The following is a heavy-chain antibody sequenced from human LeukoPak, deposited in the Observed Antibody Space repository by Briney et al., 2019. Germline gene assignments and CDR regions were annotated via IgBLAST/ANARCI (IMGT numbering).Heavy chain of an antibody. V-gene: IGHV1-8*01. J-gene: IGHJ6*02. CDR3: ARMVVVPAAITDYYYGMDV. CDR1: GYTFTSYD. D-gene: IGHD2-2*02. Sequence: ASVKVSCKASGYTFTSYDINWVRQATGQGLEWMGWMNPNSGNTGYAQKFQGRVTMTRNTSISTAYMELSSLRSEDAAVYYCARMVVVPAAITDYYYGMDVWGQGTTVTVSS. CDR2: MNPNSGNT.